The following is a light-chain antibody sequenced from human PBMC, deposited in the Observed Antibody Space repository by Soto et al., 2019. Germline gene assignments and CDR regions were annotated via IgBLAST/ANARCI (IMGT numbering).Light chain of an antibody. V-gene: IGLV2-14*01. CDR1: NSDVGGYDY. J-gene: IGLJ3*02. CDR2: QVN. Sequence: QSALTQPASVSGSPGQSITISCTGTNSDVGGYDYVSWYQHYPGKAPKLLIYQVNNRPSGVSSRFSGPKSGNTASLTFSGLQAEDEADYYCSSLTSSNTWVFGGGTQLTVL. CDR3: SSLTSSNTWV.